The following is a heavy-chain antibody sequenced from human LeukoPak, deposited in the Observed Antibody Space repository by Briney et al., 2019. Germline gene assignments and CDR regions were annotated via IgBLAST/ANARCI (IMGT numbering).Heavy chain of an antibody. Sequence: SETLSLTCAVYGGSFSGYYWSWIRQPPGKGLEWIGEINHSGSTNYNPSLKSRVTISVDTSKNQFSLKLSSVTAADTAVYYCAREFYSGWYYDYWGQGTLVTVSS. J-gene: IGHJ4*02. CDR3: AREFYSGWYYDY. CDR2: INHSGST. CDR1: GGSFSGYY. V-gene: IGHV4-34*01. D-gene: IGHD6-19*01.